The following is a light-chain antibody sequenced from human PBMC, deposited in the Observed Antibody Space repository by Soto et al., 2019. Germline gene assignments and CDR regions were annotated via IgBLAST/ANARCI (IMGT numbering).Light chain of an antibody. CDR1: SSDVGDYKY. J-gene: IGLJ1*01. V-gene: IGLV2-14*01. CDR3: SSYTSSDTPYV. Sequence: QSALTQPASVSGSPGQSITISCTGTSSDVGDYKYVSWYQQHPDKAPKLIIFVNSNRPSGISNRFSASKSGNTASLTISGLQAEDEVDYYCSSYTSSDTPYVFGTGTKLTVL. CDR2: VNS.